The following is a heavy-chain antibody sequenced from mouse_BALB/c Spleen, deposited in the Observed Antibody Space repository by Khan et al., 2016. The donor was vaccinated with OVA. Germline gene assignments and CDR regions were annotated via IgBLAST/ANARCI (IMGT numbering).Heavy chain of an antibody. V-gene: IGHV2-6-4*01. D-gene: IGHD2-14*01. CDR2: IWGGGGT. J-gene: IGHJ4*01. CDR3: DRGYCRYDGYYAMDY. CDR1: GFSLSRYN. Sequence: QVQLKESGPGLVAPSQSLSITCTVSGFSLSRYNIHWVRQPPGKGLEWLGMIWGGGGTDYNSTLISRLSISKDNSKSQAFLKMNSLQTDDTAMYYCDRGYCRYDGYYAMDYWGQGTSVTVSS.